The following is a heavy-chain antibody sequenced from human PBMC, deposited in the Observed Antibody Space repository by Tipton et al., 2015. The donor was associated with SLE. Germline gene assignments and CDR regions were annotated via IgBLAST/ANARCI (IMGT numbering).Heavy chain of an antibody. J-gene: IGHJ4*02. CDR1: GGSISSSSYY. D-gene: IGHD6-19*01. CDR3: ARSWYSSGWSPPSSFDY. CDR2: IYYSGST. V-gene: IGHV4-39*07. Sequence: TLSLTCTVSGGSISSSSYYLGWIRQPPGKGLEWIGSIYYSGSTYYNPSLKSRVTISVDTSKNQFSLKLSSVTAADPAVYYCARSWYSSGWSPPSSFDYWGQGTLVTVSS.